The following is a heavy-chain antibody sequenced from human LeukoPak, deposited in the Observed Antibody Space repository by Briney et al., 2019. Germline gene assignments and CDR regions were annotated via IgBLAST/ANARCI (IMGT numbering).Heavy chain of an antibody. CDR2: ISGSGGNT. Sequence: GGSLRLSCAASGLTFSSYWMSWVRQAPGKGLEWVSGISGSGGNTYYADSVKGRFTISRDNSKNTMYLQMNSLRAEDTAVFYCATTDGYYRDWGQGTTVTVSS. CDR1: GLTFSSYW. D-gene: IGHD5-24*01. CDR3: ATTDGYYRD. J-gene: IGHJ6*02. V-gene: IGHV3-23*01.